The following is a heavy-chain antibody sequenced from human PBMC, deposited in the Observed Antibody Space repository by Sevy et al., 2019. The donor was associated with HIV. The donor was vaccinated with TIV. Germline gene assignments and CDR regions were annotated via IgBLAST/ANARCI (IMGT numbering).Heavy chain of an antibody. Sequence: GESLKISCKGSGYSFTSYWIGWVRQMPGKGLEWMGIIYPGDSDTKYSPSFQGQVTISADKSISTAYLQWSSLKASDTAMYYWARREGYGDYHGGEEYFEYWGHGTLVTGSS. CDR2: IYPGDSDT. CDR3: ARREGYGDYHGGEEYFEY. V-gene: IGHV5-51*01. J-gene: IGHJ4*01. CDR1: GYSFTSYW. D-gene: IGHD4-17*01.